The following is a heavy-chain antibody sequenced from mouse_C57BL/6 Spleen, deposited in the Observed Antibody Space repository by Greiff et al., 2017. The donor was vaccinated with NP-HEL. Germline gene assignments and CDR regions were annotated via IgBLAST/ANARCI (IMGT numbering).Heavy chain of an antibody. Sequence: EVQVVESGGGLVQPGGSMKLSCAASGFTFSDAWMDWVRQSPEKGLEWVAEIRNKANNHATYYAESVKGRFTISRDDSKSSVYLQMNSLRAEDTGIYYCTRHDYFYAMDYWGQGTSVTVSS. V-gene: IGHV6-6*01. D-gene: IGHD2-4*01. CDR3: TRHDYFYAMDY. CDR1: GFTFSDAW. CDR2: IRNKANNHAT. J-gene: IGHJ4*01.